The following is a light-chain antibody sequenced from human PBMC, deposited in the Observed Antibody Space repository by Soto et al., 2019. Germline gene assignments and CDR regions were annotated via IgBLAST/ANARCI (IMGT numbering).Light chain of an antibody. J-gene: IGLJ2*01. Sequence: QSVLTQPPSASGTPGQRVTISCSGSSSNIGGNTVNWYQQLPGTAPKLLIYTNNQRPSGVPDRFSGSKSGTSASLAISGLQSEDEADYHCAAWDDSLNAVVFGGGTKLTVL. CDR3: AAWDDSLNAVV. CDR2: TNN. CDR1: SSNIGGNT. V-gene: IGLV1-44*01.